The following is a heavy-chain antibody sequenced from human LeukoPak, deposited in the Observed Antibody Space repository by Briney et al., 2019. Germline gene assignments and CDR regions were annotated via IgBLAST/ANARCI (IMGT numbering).Heavy chain of an antibody. Sequence: PGGSLRLSCAASGFTFSSYAMSWVRQAPGKGLEWVSAISGSGGSTYYADSVKGRFTISRDNSKNTLYLQMNSLRAEDTAVYYCAKADGSTGGGYYFDYWGQGTLVTVSS. CDR1: GFTFSSYA. CDR2: ISGSGGST. D-gene: IGHD1-14*01. CDR3: AKADGSTGGGYYFDY. V-gene: IGHV3-23*01. J-gene: IGHJ4*02.